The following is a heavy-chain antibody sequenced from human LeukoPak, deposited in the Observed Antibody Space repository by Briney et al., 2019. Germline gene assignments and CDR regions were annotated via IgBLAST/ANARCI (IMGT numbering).Heavy chain of an antibody. D-gene: IGHD3-10*01. CDR3: ARDWAGGPHDY. V-gene: IGHV3-11*04. CDR1: GFTFSDYY. CDR2: ISSSGNNI. J-gene: IGHJ4*02. Sequence: SGGSLRLSCAASGFTFSDYYMSRIRQAPGKGLEWVSYISSSGNNIYYADSVKGRFTISRDNAKNSLYLQMNSLRAEDTDVYYCARDWAGGPHDYWGQGTLVTVSS.